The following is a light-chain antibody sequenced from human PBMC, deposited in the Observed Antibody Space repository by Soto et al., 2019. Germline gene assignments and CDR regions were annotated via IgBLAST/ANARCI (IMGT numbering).Light chain of an antibody. CDR1: HSPGSN. CDR3: QQYGASPYT. J-gene: IGKJ3*01. CDR2: GAS. Sequence: TGLTQSPGTLSLSEAAGATLSLSASHSPGSNLAWYQQKPGQRPRLLIYGASSRATGVPDRFSGTGSGTDFTLTISRLEPEDFAVYYCQQYGASPYTFGPGTKVDIK. V-gene: IGKV3-20*01.